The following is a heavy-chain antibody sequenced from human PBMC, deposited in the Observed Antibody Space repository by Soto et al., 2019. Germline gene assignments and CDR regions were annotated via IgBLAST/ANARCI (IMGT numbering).Heavy chain of an antibody. Sequence: QVQLVESGGGVVQPGRSLRLSCAASGFTFSSYGMHWVRQAPGKGLEWVAVISYDGSNKYYADSVKGRFTISRDNSKNTLYLQMNSLRAEDTAVYYCAKDLRRYDSSGTNHRFDPWGQGTLVTVSS. CDR3: AKDLRRYDSSGTNHRFDP. CDR2: ISYDGSNK. V-gene: IGHV3-30*18. CDR1: GFTFSSYG. D-gene: IGHD3-22*01. J-gene: IGHJ5*02.